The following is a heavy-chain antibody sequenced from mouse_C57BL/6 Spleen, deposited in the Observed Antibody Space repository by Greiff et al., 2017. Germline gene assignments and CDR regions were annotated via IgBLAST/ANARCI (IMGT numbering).Heavy chain of an antibody. V-gene: IGHV1-53*01. CDR2: INPSNGGT. CDR3: AIGVYYGSIYPLAY. D-gene: IGHD1-1*01. CDR1: GYTFTSYW. Sequence: QVQLQQPGPELVKPGASVKLSCKASGYTFTSYWMSWVKQRPGQGLEWIGNINPSNGGTNYNEKFKSKATLTVDKSSSTANMQLSSLTSEDSAVYYCAIGVYYGSIYPLAYWGQGTLVTVSA. J-gene: IGHJ3*01.